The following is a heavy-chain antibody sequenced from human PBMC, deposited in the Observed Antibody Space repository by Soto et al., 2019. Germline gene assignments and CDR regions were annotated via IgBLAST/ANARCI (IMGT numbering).Heavy chain of an antibody. CDR1: GFTFSSYA. D-gene: IGHD5-12*01. Sequence: VQLVESGGGVVQPGRSLRLSCAASGFTFSSYAMHWVRQAPGKGLEWVAVISYDGSNKYYADSVKGRFTISRDNSKNTLYLQMNSLRAEDTAVYYCAREFGWLRKSAFDYWGQGTLVTVSS. CDR3: AREFGWLRKSAFDY. CDR2: ISYDGSNK. V-gene: IGHV3-30-3*01. J-gene: IGHJ4*02.